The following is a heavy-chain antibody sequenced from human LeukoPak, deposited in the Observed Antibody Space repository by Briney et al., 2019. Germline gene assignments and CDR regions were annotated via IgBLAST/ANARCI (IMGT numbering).Heavy chain of an antibody. CDR1: GFTISNNY. V-gene: IGHV3-66*01. CDR3: ARDYVTMAPDY. CDR2: IYDGGIT. D-gene: IGHD3-10*02. J-gene: IGHJ4*02. Sequence: GGSLRLSCAASGFTISNNYMSWVRQAPGKGPEWVSVIYDGGITYYTDSVKGRFTISRDDSKNTLHLQMNSLRVDDTAVYYCARDYVTMAPDYGGPGTLVTVSS.